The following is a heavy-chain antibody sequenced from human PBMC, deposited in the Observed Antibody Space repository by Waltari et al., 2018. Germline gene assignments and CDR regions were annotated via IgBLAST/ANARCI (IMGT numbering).Heavy chain of an antibody. CDR2: IYYSGST. V-gene: IGHV4-59*08. D-gene: IGHD3-3*01. CDR1: GGSISNYY. CDR3: ARQGHYDFWTGYYLFDY. Sequence: QVQLQESGPGLVKPSETLSLTCTVSGGSISNYYWNWIRHSPGKGLEWIGSIYYSGSTNYNPSLKSRVTLSVDTSKNHFSLKLSSVTAADTALYYCARQGHYDFWTGYYLFDYWGQGTLVTVSS. J-gene: IGHJ4*02.